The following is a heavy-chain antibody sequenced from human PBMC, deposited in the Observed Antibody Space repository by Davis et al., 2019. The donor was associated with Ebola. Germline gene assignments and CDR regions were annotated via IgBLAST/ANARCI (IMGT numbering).Heavy chain of an antibody. CDR3: ARVITIFGVIIGWFDP. CDR2: INWNGDTT. V-gene: IGHV3-20*01. Sequence: GESLKISCAASGFTFDNYGMSWVRQVPGKGLEWVSTINWNGDTTGYADSVKGRFTISRDNARNSLYLQMNSVRAEDTALYHCARVITIFGVIIGWFDPWGQGTLVIVSS. CDR1: GFTFDNYG. D-gene: IGHD3-3*01. J-gene: IGHJ5*02.